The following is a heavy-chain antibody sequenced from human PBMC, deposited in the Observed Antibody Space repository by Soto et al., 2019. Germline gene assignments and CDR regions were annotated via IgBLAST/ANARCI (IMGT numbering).Heavy chain of an antibody. V-gene: IGHV4-31*03. Sequence: SETLSLTCTVSGGSISSGGYYWSWIRQHPGKGLEWIGYIYYSGSTYYNPSLKSRVTISVDTSKNQFSLKLSSVTAADTAVYYCARDIIITMVRGVITHWFDPWGQGTRVTVSS. CDR3: ARDIIITMVRGVITHWFDP. D-gene: IGHD3-10*01. CDR2: IYYSGST. CDR1: GGSISSGGYY. J-gene: IGHJ5*02.